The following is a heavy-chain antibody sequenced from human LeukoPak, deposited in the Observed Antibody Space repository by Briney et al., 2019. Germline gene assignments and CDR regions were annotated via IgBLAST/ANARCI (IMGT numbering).Heavy chain of an antibody. CDR2: IYSGGST. CDR3: VRIVVVPAAIPRDAFDI. CDR1: GFTVSSNY. V-gene: IGHV3-53*01. Sequence: GGSLRLSCAASGFTVSSNYMSWVRQAPGKGLEWVSVIYSGGSTYYADSVKGRFTISRDNSKNTLYLQMNSLRAEDTAVYYCVRIVVVPAAIPRDAFDIWGQGTMVTVSS. J-gene: IGHJ3*02. D-gene: IGHD2-2*01.